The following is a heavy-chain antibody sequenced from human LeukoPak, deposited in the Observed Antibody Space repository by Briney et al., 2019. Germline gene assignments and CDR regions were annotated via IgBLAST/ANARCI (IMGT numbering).Heavy chain of an antibody. D-gene: IGHD2-21*01. Sequence: SETLSLTCTVSGGTLSSYYWSWIRQPPGQELEWIGFIYYSGSTNYNPSLKSRVTISLDTSKNQFSLKLSSVTAADPAIYFCASYSNAVAGARWFDHWGQGTLVTVSS. CDR2: IYYSGST. CDR1: GGTLSSYY. CDR3: ASYSNAVAGARWFDH. V-gene: IGHV4-59*01. J-gene: IGHJ5*02.